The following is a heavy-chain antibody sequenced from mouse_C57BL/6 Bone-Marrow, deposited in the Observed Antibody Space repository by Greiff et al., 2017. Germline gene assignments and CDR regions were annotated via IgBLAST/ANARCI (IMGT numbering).Heavy chain of an antibody. CDR3: ARRGVVALDY. Sequence: DVMLVESGGDLVKPGGSLKLSCAASGFTFSSYGMSWVRQTPDKRLEWVATISSGCSYTYSPDSVKGRFTISRDNAKNTLYLQMSSRKSEDTAMYYCARRGVVALDYWGQGTTLTVSS. J-gene: IGHJ2*01. CDR1: GFTFSSYG. D-gene: IGHD1-1*01. CDR2: ISSGCSYT. V-gene: IGHV5-6*02.